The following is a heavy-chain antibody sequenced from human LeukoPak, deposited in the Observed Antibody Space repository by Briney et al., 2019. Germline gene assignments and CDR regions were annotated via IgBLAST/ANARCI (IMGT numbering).Heavy chain of an antibody. J-gene: IGHJ4*02. D-gene: IGHD1-26*01. Sequence: GGSLRLSCAASGFTFSDYYMSWIRQAPGKGLEWVSYISTSGSTIYYADSVKGRFTISRDNAENSLYLQMHSLRAEDTAVYHCAKIAGGGATSYWGQGTLVTVSS. CDR2: ISTSGSTI. V-gene: IGHV3-11*01. CDR1: GFTFSDYY. CDR3: AKIAGGGATSY.